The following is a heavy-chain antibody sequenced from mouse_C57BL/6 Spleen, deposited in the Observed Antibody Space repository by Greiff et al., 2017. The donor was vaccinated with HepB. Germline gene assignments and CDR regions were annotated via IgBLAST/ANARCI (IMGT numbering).Heavy chain of an antibody. CDR3: ARGGGAYGNYRVVYYAMDY. Sequence: QVQLQQSGTELVKPGASVKLSCKASGYTFTSYWMHWVKQRPGQGLEWIGNINPSNGGTNYNEKFKSKATLTVDKSSSTAYMQLSSLTSEDSAVYYCARGGGAYGNYRVVYYAMDYWGQGTSVTVSS. V-gene: IGHV1-53*01. CDR1: GYTFTSYW. J-gene: IGHJ4*01. D-gene: IGHD2-1*01. CDR2: INPSNGGT.